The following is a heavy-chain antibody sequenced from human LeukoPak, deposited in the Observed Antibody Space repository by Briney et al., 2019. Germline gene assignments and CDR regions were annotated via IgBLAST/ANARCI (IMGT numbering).Heavy chain of an antibody. CDR3: ARWYYYDSTGYYYYFDY. J-gene: IGHJ4*02. D-gene: IGHD3-22*01. Sequence: SETLSLTCAVYGGSFSGYYWSWIRQPPGKGLEWIGEINHSGSTNYNPSLKSRVTISVDTSKNQFSLKLNSVTAADTAVYYCARWYYYDSTGYYYYFDYWGQGTLVTVSS. V-gene: IGHV4-34*01. CDR2: INHSGST. CDR1: GGSFSGYY.